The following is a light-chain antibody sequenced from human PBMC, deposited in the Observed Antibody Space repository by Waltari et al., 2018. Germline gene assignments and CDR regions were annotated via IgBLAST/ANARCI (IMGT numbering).Light chain of an antibody. V-gene: IGLV2-14*01. CDR2: DVS. CDR1: SSDVGGYNY. Sequence: QSALTQPASVSGSPGQSITLSCTGTSSDVGGYNYVSWFQQHPGKAPKLMISDVSKRPSGVSNRFSGSKSGNTASLTIPGLQAEDEADYYCSSYRSSSTSIVFGTGTKVTVL. CDR3: SSYRSSSTSIV. J-gene: IGLJ1*01.